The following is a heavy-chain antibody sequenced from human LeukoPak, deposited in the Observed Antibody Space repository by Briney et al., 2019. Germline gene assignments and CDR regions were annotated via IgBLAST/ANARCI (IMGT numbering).Heavy chain of an antibody. Sequence: SETLSLTCAVYGGSFSGYYWSWIRQHPGKGLEWIGYIYYSGSTYYNPSLKSRVTISVDTSKNQFSLKLSSVTAADTAVYYCARVHASGYQDYWGQGTLVTVSS. V-gene: IGHV4-31*11. D-gene: IGHD3-3*01. CDR1: GGSFSGYY. CDR2: IYYSGST. J-gene: IGHJ4*02. CDR3: ARVHASGYQDY.